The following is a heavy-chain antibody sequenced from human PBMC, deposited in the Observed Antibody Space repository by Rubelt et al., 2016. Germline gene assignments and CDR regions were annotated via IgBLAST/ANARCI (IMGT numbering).Heavy chain of an antibody. J-gene: IGHJ4*02. CDR3: ARHGDWSDPPFDY. Sequence: EVQLLESGGGSVQPGGSLRLSCAASGFTFRSFAMNWVRQAPGKGLEWVSAIRGRGALTYYAASVKGRVTISRDNFKNTLYLQMNSLRAGETAMYYCARHGDWSDPPFDYGGQGTLVTVSS. V-gene: IGHV3-23*01. D-gene: IGHD1-1*01. CDR2: IRGRGALT. CDR1: GFTFRSFA.